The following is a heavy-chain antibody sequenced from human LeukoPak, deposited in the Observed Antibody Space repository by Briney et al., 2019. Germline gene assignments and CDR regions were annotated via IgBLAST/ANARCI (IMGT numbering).Heavy chain of an antibody. V-gene: IGHV3-7*01. D-gene: IGHD2-2*01. CDR2: IKQDGSEK. CDR1: GFTFSSYW. J-gene: IGHJ4*02. Sequence: GALRLSCAASGFTFSSYWMSWVRPAPGKGLEWVANIKQDGSEKYYVDSVKGRFTISRDNAKNSLYLQMNSLRAEDTAVYYCARDSPSSTSWGYWGQGTLVTVSS. CDR3: ARDSPSSTSWGY.